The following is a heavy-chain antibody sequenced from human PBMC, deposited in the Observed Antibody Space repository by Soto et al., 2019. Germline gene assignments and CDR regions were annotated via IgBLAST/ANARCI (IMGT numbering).Heavy chain of an antibody. CDR2: IYHSGSI. CDR1: GGSISSSNW. CDR3: ASRTDYDILTGYFNWFDP. D-gene: IGHD3-9*01. J-gene: IGHJ5*02. Sequence: QVQLQESGPGLVKPSGTLSLTCAVSGGSISSSNWWSWVRQPPGKGLEWIGEIYHSGSINYNPSLKSRVTLSVDKSKNQFSLKLSSVTAADTAVYYCASRTDYDILTGYFNWFDPWGQGTLVTVSS. V-gene: IGHV4-4*02.